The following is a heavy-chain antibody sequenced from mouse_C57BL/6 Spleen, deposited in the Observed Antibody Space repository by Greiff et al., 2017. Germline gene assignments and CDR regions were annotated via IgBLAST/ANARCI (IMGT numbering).Heavy chain of an antibody. J-gene: IGHJ2*01. V-gene: IGHV1-82*01. Sequence: VQLQQSGPELVKPGASVKISCKASGYAFSSSWMNWVKQRPGKGLEWIGRIYPGDGDTNYNGKFKGKATLTADKSSSTAYMQLSSLTSENSAVYFCSRSENYYGSSFPYYFDDWGQGTTLTVSS. CDR2: IYPGDGDT. D-gene: IGHD1-1*01. CDR1: GYAFSSSW. CDR3: SRSENYYGSSFPYYFDD.